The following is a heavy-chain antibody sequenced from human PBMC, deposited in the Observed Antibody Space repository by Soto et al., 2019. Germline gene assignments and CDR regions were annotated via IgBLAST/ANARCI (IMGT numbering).Heavy chain of an antibody. D-gene: IGHD6-19*01. J-gene: IGHJ5*02. V-gene: IGHV4-31*03. CDR3: AREVSPNSRGWYTGLVRWFEP. CDR1: GGSISSSDYY. CDR2: IYYSGSA. Sequence: QVQLQESGPGLVKPSQTLSLTCTVSGGSISSSDYYWSCIRQHPGKGLEWIGYIYYSGSAYYNPSLKSRVTISVDTSKNQFSLKVTSVTAADTAVYYCAREVSPNSRGWYTGLVRWFEPWGQGTLVTVSS.